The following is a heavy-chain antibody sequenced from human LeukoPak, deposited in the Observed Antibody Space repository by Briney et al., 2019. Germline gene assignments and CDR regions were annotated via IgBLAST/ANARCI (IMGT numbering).Heavy chain of an antibody. D-gene: IGHD6-13*01. Sequence: ASVKVSCKVSGYTLTELSMHWVRQAPGKRLPWLGGFGPEDGETIYAQKFQGRVTMTEDTSTDTAYMELSSLRSEDTAVYYCATGYSSSWYIDYWGQGTLVTVSS. CDR3: ATGYSSSWYIDY. V-gene: IGHV1-24*01. J-gene: IGHJ4*02. CDR1: GYTLTELS. CDR2: FGPEDGET.